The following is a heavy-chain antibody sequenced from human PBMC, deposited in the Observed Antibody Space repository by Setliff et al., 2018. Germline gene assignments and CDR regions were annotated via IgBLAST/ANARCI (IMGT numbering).Heavy chain of an antibody. CDR2: IIPIFGTA. Sequence: SVKVSCKASGGTFSSYAISWVRQAPGQGLEWMGGIIPIFGTANYAQKFQGRVTITADESTSTAYMELSSLRSEDTAVYYCARGYRGYYNFWSGSQGANWFDPWGQGTLVTV. CDR1: GGTFSSYA. CDR3: ARGYRGYYNFWSGSQGANWFDP. D-gene: IGHD3-3*01. V-gene: IGHV1-69*13. J-gene: IGHJ5*02.